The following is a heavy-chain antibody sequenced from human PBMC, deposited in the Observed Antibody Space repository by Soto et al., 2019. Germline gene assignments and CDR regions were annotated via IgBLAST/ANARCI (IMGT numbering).Heavy chain of an antibody. CDR3: ARGSRYCSSTSCYLDY. V-gene: IGHV1-18*01. J-gene: IGHJ4*02. CDR2: ISAYNGNT. CDR1: GYTFTSYG. D-gene: IGHD2-2*01. Sequence: ASVKVSCKASGYTFTSYGISWVRQAPGQGLEWMGWISAYNGNTNYAQKLQGRVTMTTDTSTATAYMELRSLRSDDTAVYYCARGSRYCSSTSCYLDYWGQGTLVTVSS.